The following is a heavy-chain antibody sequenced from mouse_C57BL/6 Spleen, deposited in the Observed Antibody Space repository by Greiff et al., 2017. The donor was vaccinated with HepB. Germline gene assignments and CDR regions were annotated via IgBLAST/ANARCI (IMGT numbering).Heavy chain of an antibody. Sequence: VKLVESGAELARPGASVKMSCKASGYTFTSYTMHWVKQRPGQGLEWIGYINPSSGYTKYNQKFKDKATLTADKSSSTAYMQLSSLTSEDSAVYYCARSDYDYPYAMDYWGQGTSVTVSS. CDR2: INPSSGYT. CDR1: GYTFTSYT. CDR3: ARSDYDYPYAMDY. V-gene: IGHV1-4*01. J-gene: IGHJ4*01. D-gene: IGHD2-4*01.